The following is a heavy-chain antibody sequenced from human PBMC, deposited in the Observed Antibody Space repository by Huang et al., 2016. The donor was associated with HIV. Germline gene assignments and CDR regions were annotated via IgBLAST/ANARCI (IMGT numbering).Heavy chain of an antibody. CDR3: ARGGLRWPAPFDF. CDR2: INPNTAGT. J-gene: IGHJ4*02. D-gene: IGHD4-17*01. V-gene: IGHV1-2*02. Sequence: QVQLVQSGAEAKKPGASVRVSCKTAGYTFSDYSVHWVRQAPGQGLQWMGWINPNTAGTNDAQRFQGRPIVTRYRSITTAYMDLTWLTSDDTAVYYCARGGLRWPAPFDFWGQGTLVTVSS. CDR1: GYTFSDYS.